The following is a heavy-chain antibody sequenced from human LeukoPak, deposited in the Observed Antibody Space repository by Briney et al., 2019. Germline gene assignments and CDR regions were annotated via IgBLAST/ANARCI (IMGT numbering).Heavy chain of an antibody. J-gene: IGHJ4*02. CDR3: AKDGSRVDYYGSGSPGWYFDY. D-gene: IGHD3-10*01. V-gene: IGHV3-23*01. CDR1: GFTFSSYA. Sequence: PGGSLRLSCAASGFTFSSYAMSWVRQAPGKGLEWVSAISGGSTYYADSVKGRFTISRDNSKNTLYLQMNSLRAEDTAVYYCAKDGSRVDYYGSGSPGWYFDYWGQGTLVTVSS. CDR2: ISGGST.